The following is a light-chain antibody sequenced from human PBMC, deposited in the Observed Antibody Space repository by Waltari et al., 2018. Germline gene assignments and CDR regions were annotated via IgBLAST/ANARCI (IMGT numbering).Light chain of an antibody. CDR1: SGHSGNL. CDR2: VNSDGSH. CDR3: QTGGHGTWV. J-gene: IGLJ3*02. V-gene: IGLV4-69*01. Sequence: QLVLTHSPSACASLGAPVTPTCALDSGHSGNLIAWHQQKPEKGPRFLMKVNSDGSHTKGDEIPDRFSGSSSGPERYLTISSVQSEDEADYYCQTGGHGTWVFGGGTKLTVL.